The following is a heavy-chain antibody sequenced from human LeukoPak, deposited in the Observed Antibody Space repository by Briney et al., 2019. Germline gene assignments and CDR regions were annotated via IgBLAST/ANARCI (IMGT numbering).Heavy chain of an antibody. CDR1: GGSVSSGSYY. D-gene: IGHD3-22*01. Sequence: PSETPSLTCTVSGGSVSSGSYYWSWIRQPPGKGLEWIGYIYYSGSTNYNPSLKSRVTISVDTSKNQFSLKLSSVTAADTAVYYCARGGQYYYDSSGPRQWDRERDDAFDIWGQGTMVTVSS. V-gene: IGHV4-61*01. CDR2: IYYSGST. J-gene: IGHJ3*02. CDR3: ARGGQYYYDSSGPRQWDRERDDAFDI.